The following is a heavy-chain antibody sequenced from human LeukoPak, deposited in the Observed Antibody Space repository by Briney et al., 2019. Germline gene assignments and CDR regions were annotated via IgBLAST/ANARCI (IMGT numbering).Heavy chain of an antibody. Sequence: NPSETLSLTCTVSGGSISSYYWSWIRQPPGKGLEWIGYIYYSGSTNYNPSLKSRVTISVDTSKNQFSLKLSSVTAADTAVYYCAGHGGPYCGGDCYLDYWGQGTLVTVSS. V-gene: IGHV4-59*08. CDR2: IYYSGST. CDR1: GGSISSYY. D-gene: IGHD2-21*02. CDR3: AGHGGPYCGGDCYLDY. J-gene: IGHJ4*02.